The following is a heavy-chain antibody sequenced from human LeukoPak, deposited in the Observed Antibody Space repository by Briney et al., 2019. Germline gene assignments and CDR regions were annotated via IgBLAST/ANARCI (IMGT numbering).Heavy chain of an antibody. V-gene: IGHV3-23*01. Sequence: QPGGSLRLSCAASGFTFSIYAMSWVRQAPGKGLEWVSTISGSGGSTYYADSVKGRFTVSRDNSKNTLYLQMNSLGAEDTAVYYCAKDTRQEQRYCSGGSCYLIPNYGMDVWGQGTTVTVSS. D-gene: IGHD2-15*01. J-gene: IGHJ6*02. CDR3: AKDTRQEQRYCSGGSCYLIPNYGMDV. CDR1: GFTFSIYA. CDR2: ISGSGGST.